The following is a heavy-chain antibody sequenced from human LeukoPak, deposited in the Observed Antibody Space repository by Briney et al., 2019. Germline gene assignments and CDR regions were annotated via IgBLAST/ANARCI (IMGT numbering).Heavy chain of an antibody. CDR1: GYTFTSYG. CDR3: ARAFPHFDP. J-gene: IGHJ5*02. V-gene: IGHV1-2*02. Sequence: ASVKVSCKASGYTFTSYGISWVRQAPGQGLEWMGIINPSGGGTNYAQKFQGRVTMTRDTSISTAYMELSRLRSDDTAVYYCARAFPHFDPWGQGTLVTVSS. CDR2: INPSGGGT.